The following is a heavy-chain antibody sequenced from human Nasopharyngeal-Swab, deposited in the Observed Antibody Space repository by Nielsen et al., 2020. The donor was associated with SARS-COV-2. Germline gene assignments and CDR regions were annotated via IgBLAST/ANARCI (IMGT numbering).Heavy chain of an antibody. CDR2: IYHSGST. CDR3: AQTTYSGYFDY. Sequence: GSLRLSCAVSGGSISSSNWWSWVRQPPGKGLEWIGEIYHSGSTNYNPSLKSRVTISVDKSKNQFSLKLSSVTAADTAVYYCAQTTYSGYFDYWGQGTLVTVSS. CDR1: GGSISSSNW. J-gene: IGHJ4*02. D-gene: IGHD2-15*01. V-gene: IGHV4-4*02.